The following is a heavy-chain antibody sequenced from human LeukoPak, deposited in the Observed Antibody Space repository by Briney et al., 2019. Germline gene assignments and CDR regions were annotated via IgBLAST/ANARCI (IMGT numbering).Heavy chain of an antibody. Sequence: GGSLRLSCAASGFTFNNYAMSWVRQAPGKGLEWVSFITDSGGSTYYADSVKGRFTISRDSSKNTLSLQMNSLRDEDSAIYYCARRFDLWGRGTLVTVSS. J-gene: IGHJ2*01. CDR3: ARRFDL. CDR1: GFTFNNYA. V-gene: IGHV3-23*01. CDR2: ITDSGGST.